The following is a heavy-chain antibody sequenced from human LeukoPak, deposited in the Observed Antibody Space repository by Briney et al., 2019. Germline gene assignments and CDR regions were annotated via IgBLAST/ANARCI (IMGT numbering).Heavy chain of an antibody. CDR3: ARVAQLDAFDI. V-gene: IGHV3-11*01. CDR2: ISSSGSTI. J-gene: IGHJ3*02. CDR1: GFTFSDYY. Sequence: GGSLRLSCAASGFTFSDYYMSWIRQAPGKGLEGVSYISSSGSTIYYADSVKGRFTISRDNAKNSLYLQMNSLRAEDTAVYYCARVAQLDAFDIWGQGTMVTVSS. D-gene: IGHD1-1*01.